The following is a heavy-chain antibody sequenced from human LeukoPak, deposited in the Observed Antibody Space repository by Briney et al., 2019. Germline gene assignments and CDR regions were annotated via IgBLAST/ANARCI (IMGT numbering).Heavy chain of an antibody. Sequence: GGSLRLSCAASGFTFSRSWIGWVRQAPGKGPEWVASTNEDGSEKYYVDSVRGRFTISRDNVKNSLYLQMYSLRAEDTAVYYCARDRLYSAFDIWGQGTMVTVSS. V-gene: IGHV3-7*04. D-gene: IGHD2-15*01. CDR1: GFTFSRSW. J-gene: IGHJ3*02. CDR3: ARDRLYSAFDI. CDR2: TNEDGSEK.